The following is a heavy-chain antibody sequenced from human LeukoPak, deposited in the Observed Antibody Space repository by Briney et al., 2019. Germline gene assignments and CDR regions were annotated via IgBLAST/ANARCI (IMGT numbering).Heavy chain of an antibody. D-gene: IGHD3-22*01. J-gene: IGHJ4*02. Sequence: GRSLRLSCAASGFTFSSYGMHWLRQAPGKGLEWVAVIWYDGSNKYYADSVKGRFTISRDNSKNTLYLQMNSLRAEDTAVYYCAKDVWVDSSGYGDYWGQGTLVTVSS. CDR1: GFTFSSYG. CDR2: IWYDGSNK. CDR3: AKDVWVDSSGYGDY. V-gene: IGHV3-33*06.